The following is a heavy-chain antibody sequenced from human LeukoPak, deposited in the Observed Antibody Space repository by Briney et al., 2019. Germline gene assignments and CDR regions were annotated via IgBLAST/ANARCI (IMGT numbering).Heavy chain of an antibody. CDR2: ISGSGDRT. V-gene: IGHV3-23*01. J-gene: IGHJ4*02. D-gene: IGHD2/OR15-2a*01. CDR3: ALNRGAYLLPPFDV. Sequence: HSGGSLRLSCRGSGFTFTDYPMSWVRQAPGKGLEWVSAISGSGDRTHYTDSVKGRFTISRDNSKDTLNLQMDSLRGDDTAVYYCALNRGAYLLPPFDVWGQGTLVTVSS. CDR1: GFTFTDYP.